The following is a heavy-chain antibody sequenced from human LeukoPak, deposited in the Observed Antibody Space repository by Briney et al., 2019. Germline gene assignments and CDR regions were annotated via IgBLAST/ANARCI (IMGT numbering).Heavy chain of an antibody. J-gene: IGHJ5*02. CDR1: GGSFSGYY. Sequence: SETLSLTCAVYGGSFSGYYWSWIRQPPGKGLEWIGEINHSGSTNYNPSLKSRVTISVDRTKNHFSLKLSSVTAADTAVYYCARDRQTNWFDPWGQGTLVTVSS. V-gene: IGHV4-34*01. CDR3: ARDRQTNWFDP. CDR2: INHSGST.